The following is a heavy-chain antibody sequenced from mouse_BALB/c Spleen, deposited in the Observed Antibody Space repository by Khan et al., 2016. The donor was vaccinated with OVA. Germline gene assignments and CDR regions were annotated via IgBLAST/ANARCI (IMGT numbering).Heavy chain of an antibody. CDR1: GYTFTSYW. Sequence: QVQLQQSGAELAKPGASVKMSCKASGYTFTSYWMHWVKQRPGQGLEWIGYINPSTGYTEYNQKFKDKATLTADKSSSTAYMQLSSLTSEDSAVYDVARSYYDSYAMDYWGQGTSVTVSS. CDR2: INPSTGYT. J-gene: IGHJ4*01. V-gene: IGHV1-7*01. CDR3: ARSYYDSYAMDY. D-gene: IGHD1-1*01.